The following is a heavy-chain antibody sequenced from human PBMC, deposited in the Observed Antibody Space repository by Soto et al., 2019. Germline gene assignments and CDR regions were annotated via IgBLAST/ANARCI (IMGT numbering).Heavy chain of an antibody. V-gene: IGHV3-53*01. J-gene: IGHJ6*02. D-gene: IGHD3-10*01. CDR2: LYSGGGI. CDR1: GFTVSDNY. CDR3: ARSDPGDAYGLNV. Sequence: EAQLVESGGGLIQPGGSLRLSCAASGFTVSDNYITWVRQAPGRGLEWVSLLYSGGGIYYADSVKGRFTISRDTSKKTLYLQRNSLRTEDTAVYYGARSDPGDAYGLNVWGQGTTVTVSS.